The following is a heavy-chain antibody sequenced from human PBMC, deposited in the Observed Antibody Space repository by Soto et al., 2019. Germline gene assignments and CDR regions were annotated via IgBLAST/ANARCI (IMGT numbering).Heavy chain of an antibody. CDR3: ATDLTD. D-gene: IGHD4-4*01. J-gene: IGHJ4*02. CDR1: CLTFSKTW. CDR2: IKTTVNGGAT. Sequence: GRSLRLSCAASCLTFSKTWMNWVRQAPGKGLEWVGRIKTTVNGGATDYAAAVKGRFTISRDDSRNMLYLQMNSLQPEDTAVYFCATDLTDWGQGTLVTVSS. V-gene: IGHV3-15*07.